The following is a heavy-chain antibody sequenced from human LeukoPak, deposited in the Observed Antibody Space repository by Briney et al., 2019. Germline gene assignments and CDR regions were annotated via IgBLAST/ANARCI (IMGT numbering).Heavy chain of an antibody. Sequence: GGSLRLSCAASGFAFSNSWMSWVRQAPGKGLEWVANINHEGGDIHYVDSVKGRFTISRDNAKDSLYLQMNSLRAEDTAVYYCATYIDWVAGDVWGQGTTVTVSS. CDR3: ATYIDWVAGDV. CDR2: INHEGGDI. D-gene: IGHD3-9*01. J-gene: IGHJ6*02. CDR1: GFAFSNSW. V-gene: IGHV3-7*01.